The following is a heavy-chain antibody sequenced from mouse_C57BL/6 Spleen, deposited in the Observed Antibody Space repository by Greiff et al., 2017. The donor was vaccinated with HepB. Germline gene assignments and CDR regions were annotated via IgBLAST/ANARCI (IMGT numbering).Heavy chain of an antibody. D-gene: IGHD4-1*01. CDR1: GFSLSTSGMG. CDR2: IYWDDDK. Sequence: VKLMESGPGILQSSQTLSLTCSFSGFSLSTSGMGVSWIRQPSGKGLEWLAHIYWDDDKRYNPSLKSRLTISKDTSRNQVFLKITSVDTADTATYYCARRLTGTYFDVWGTGTTVTVSS. V-gene: IGHV8-12*01. CDR3: ARRLTGTYFDV. J-gene: IGHJ1*03.